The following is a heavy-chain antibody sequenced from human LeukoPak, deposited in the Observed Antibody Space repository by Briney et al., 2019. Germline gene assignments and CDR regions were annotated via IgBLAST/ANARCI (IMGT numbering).Heavy chain of an antibody. D-gene: IGHD6-13*01. CDR3: ARAASSWSYLNY. CDR2: ISSNSSYI. V-gene: IGHV3-21*01. CDR1: GFTFSDYS. Sequence: GGSLRLSCAASGFTFSDYSMNWVRQAPGKGLEWVSSISSNSSYIYYADSVKGRFTISRDNAKNSLYLQMNSLRAEDTAVYYCARAASSWSYLNYWGQGTLVTVSS. J-gene: IGHJ4*02.